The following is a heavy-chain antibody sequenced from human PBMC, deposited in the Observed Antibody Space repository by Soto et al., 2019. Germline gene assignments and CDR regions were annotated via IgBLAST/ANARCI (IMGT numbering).Heavy chain of an antibody. V-gene: IGHV1-2*02. D-gene: IGHD3-22*01. CDR1: GYTFTGYY. Sequence: ASVKVSCKASGYTFTGYYMHWVRQAPGQGLEWMGWINPNSGGTNYAQKFQGRVTMTRDTSISTAYMELSRLRSDDTAVYYCARGWEVPYYYDSSGSSDAFDIWGQGTMVTVSS. CDR3: ARGWEVPYYYDSSGSSDAFDI. J-gene: IGHJ3*02. CDR2: INPNSGGT.